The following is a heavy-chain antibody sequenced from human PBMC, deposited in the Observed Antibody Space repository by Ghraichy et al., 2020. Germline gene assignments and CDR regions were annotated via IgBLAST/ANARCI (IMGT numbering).Heavy chain of an antibody. CDR1: GGSISSGGYY. CDR3: ARRMPVAGYFDY. J-gene: IGHJ4*02. Sequence: LSLTCIVSGGSISSGGYYWGWIRQLPGRGLEWIGYISYRGNTYYNPSLESRVTVAGDTFTNRFSLKLRSVTAADTAVYFCARRMPVAGYFDYWGQGAVVTVSS. CDR2: ISYRGNT. V-gene: IGHV4-31*03. D-gene: IGHD6-19*01.